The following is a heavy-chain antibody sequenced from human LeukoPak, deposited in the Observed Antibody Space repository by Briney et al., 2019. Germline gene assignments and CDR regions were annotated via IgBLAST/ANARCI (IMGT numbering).Heavy chain of an antibody. J-gene: IGHJ4*02. CDR2: INHSGNT. CDR3: ARDHNYDSSGYFFYY. V-gene: IGHV4-34*01. D-gene: IGHD3-22*01. Sequence: PSETVALTCAVYGGSFSGYYWNWIRQPPGKGLEWIGEINHSGNTNYNPSLKSRVTMSVDTSKNQFSLRLSSVTAADTAVYYCARDHNYDSSGYFFYYWAPESLLTVSS. CDR1: GGSFSGYY.